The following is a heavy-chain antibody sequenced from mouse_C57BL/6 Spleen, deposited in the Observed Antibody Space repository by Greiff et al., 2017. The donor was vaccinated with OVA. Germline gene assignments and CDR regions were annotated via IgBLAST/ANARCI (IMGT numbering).Heavy chain of an antibody. D-gene: IGHD2-1*01. Sequence: EVQLQESGPELVKPGASVKIPCKASGYTFTDYNMDWVKQSHGKSLEWIGDINPNNGGTIYNQKFKGKATLTVDKSSSTAYIELRSLTSEDTAVYYCARYGNYEGLAYWGQGTLVTVSA. V-gene: IGHV1-18*01. J-gene: IGHJ3*01. CDR1: GYTFTDYN. CDR2: INPNNGGT. CDR3: ARYGNYEGLAY.